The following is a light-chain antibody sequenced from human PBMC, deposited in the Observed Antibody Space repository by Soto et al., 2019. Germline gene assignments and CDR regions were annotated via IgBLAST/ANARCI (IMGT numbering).Light chain of an antibody. CDR3: QQYNSYPIT. Sequence: DIQMTQSPSSLSASVGDRVTITCRAIQGISSWLAWYQQKPEKAPKSLIYATSNLQSGVPSRFSGSGSGTAFTLTISSLQPEDFATYYCQQYNSYPITFGQGTRLEIK. CDR2: ATS. CDR1: QGISSW. J-gene: IGKJ5*01. V-gene: IGKV1D-16*01.